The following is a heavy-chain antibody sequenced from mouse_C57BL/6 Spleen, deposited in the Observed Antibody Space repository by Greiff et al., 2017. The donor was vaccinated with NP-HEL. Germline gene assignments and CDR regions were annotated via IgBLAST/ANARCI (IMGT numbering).Heavy chain of an antibody. D-gene: IGHD1-1*01. CDR3: ARYYPHYYGSSPAWLAY. CDR2: IRNKANGSTT. CDR1: GFTFTDYY. V-gene: IGHV7-3*01. Sequence: EVKLVESGGGLVQPGGSLSLSCAASGFTFTDYYMSWVRQPPGKALEWLGFIRNKANGSTTEYSASVKGRFTISRDNSQSILYLQMNALRAEDSATYYCARYYPHYYGSSPAWLAYWGQGTLVTVSA. J-gene: IGHJ3*01.